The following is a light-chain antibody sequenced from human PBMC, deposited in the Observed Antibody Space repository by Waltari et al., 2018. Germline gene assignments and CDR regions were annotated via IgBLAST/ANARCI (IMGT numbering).Light chain of an antibody. CDR3: QAGSAWPPALT. V-gene: IGKV3-11*01. J-gene: IGKJ4*01. CDR1: HNINTY. Sequence: EIVLTQSPVTVSLSPGDRATLSCSASHNINTYLAWYQHKPGQAPRLLIYDASNRARGVPARISGSGSGTDFALTISSLEAEDSAVYYCQAGSAWPPALTFGGGSRVEIK. CDR2: DAS.